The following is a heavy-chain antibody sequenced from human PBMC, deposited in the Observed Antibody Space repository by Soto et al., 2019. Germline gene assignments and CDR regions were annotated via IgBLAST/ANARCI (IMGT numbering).Heavy chain of an antibody. Sequence: GASVKVSCKASGYTFTSYGISWVRQAPGQGLEWMGWISAYNGNTNYAQKLQGRVTMTTDTSTSTAYMELRSLRSDDTAVYYCARTNYYYGSGSYPDYWGQGTLVTVS. CDR2: ISAYNGNT. J-gene: IGHJ4*02. V-gene: IGHV1-18*01. D-gene: IGHD3-10*01. CDR3: ARTNYYYGSGSYPDY. CDR1: GYTFTSYG.